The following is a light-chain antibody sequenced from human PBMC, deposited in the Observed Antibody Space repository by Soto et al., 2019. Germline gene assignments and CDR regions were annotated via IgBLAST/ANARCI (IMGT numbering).Light chain of an antibody. Sequence: DIVMTQSPDSLAVSLGERATINCKSSQSVLHSSNNKNYLAWYQQKPGQPPKLLIYWASTRESGVPDRFSGSGSGTDFTLTISSLQAEYVAVYYCQQYYSTPPTFGGGTKVEIK. V-gene: IGKV4-1*01. CDR2: WAS. CDR3: QQYYSTPPT. CDR1: QSVLHSSNNKNY. J-gene: IGKJ4*01.